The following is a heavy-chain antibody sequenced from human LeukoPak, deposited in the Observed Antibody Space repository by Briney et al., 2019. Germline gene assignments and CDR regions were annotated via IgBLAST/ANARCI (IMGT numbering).Heavy chain of an antibody. CDR2: IYTSGST. CDR1: GGSIGSYY. CDR3: ARDLSCYDSSGFYYYYYYMDV. D-gene: IGHD3-22*01. V-gene: IGHV4-4*07. J-gene: IGHJ6*03. Sequence: SETLSLTCTVSGGSIGSYYWSWIRQPAGKGLEWIGRIYTSGSTNYNPSLKSRVTMSVDTSKNQFSLKLSSVTAADTAMYYCARDLSCYDSSGFYYYYYYMDVWGTGTTVTVSS.